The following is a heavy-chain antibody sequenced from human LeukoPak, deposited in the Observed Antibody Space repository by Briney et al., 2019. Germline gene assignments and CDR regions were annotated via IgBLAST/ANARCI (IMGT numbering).Heavy chain of an antibody. D-gene: IGHD1-14*01. CDR2: ISDDGSKK. CDR1: GFTFSSYA. V-gene: IGHV3-30*04. J-gene: IGHJ4*02. CDR3: ARGFGMGYFDY. Sequence: GGSLRLSCAASGFTFSSYAMHWVRQAPGKGLEWVAVISDDGSKKYYADSVKGRFTISGDSSKNTVYLQMNSLRVEDTAVFYCARGFGMGYFDYWGQGTLVTVSS.